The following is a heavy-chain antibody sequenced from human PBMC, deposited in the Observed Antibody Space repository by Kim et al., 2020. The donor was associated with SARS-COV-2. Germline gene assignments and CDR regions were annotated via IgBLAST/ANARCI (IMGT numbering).Heavy chain of an antibody. CDR2: FDPEDGET. J-gene: IGHJ5*02. CDR3: ATGPAVAGTGGWFDP. CDR1: GYTLTELS. V-gene: IGHV1-24*01. Sequence: ASVKVSCKVSGYTLTELSMHWVRPAPGKGLEWMGGFDPEDGETIYAQKFQGRVTMTEDTSTDTAYMELSSLRSEDTAVYYCATGPAVAGTGGWFDPWGQGTLVTVSS. D-gene: IGHD6-19*01.